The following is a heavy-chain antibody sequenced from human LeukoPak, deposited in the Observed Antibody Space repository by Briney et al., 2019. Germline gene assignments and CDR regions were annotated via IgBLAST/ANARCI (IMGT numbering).Heavy chain of an antibody. CDR2: IKQDGSEK. D-gene: IGHD3-22*01. J-gene: IGHJ4*02. Sequence: GGSLRLSCAASGFTFSSYWMSWVRQAPGKGLEWVANIKQDGSEKYYVDSVKGRFTISRDNAKNSLYLQMSSLRAEDTAVYYCARTRPVVVSPTGFDYWGQGTLVTVSS. V-gene: IGHV3-7*01. CDR3: ARTRPVVVSPTGFDY. CDR1: GFTFSSYW.